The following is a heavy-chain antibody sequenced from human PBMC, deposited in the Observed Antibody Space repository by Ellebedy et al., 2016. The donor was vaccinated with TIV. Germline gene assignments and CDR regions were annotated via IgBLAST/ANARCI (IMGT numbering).Heavy chain of an antibody. D-gene: IGHD1-26*01. V-gene: IGHV1-46*04. CDR2: INPSGGST. Sequence: ASVKVSCKASGYTFTSYYMHWVRQAPRQGLEWMGIINPSGGSTSYAQKLQGRVTMTRDTSTSTVYMELSSLRSEDTAVYYCARDRAGSYVGQDPDAFDIWGQGTMVTVSS. J-gene: IGHJ3*02. CDR1: GYTFTSYY. CDR3: ARDRAGSYVGQDPDAFDI.